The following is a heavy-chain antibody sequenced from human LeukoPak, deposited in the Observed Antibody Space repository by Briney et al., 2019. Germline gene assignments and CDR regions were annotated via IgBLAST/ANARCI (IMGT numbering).Heavy chain of an antibody. D-gene: IGHD6-19*01. J-gene: IGHJ3*02. CDR2: TRNSDNNM. V-gene: IGHV3-11*01. Sequence: PGGSLRLSCAASGFTFSDYNMGWMRQAPGKGLEWVSYTRNSDNNMFYADSVKGRFTITRDNAKYSVYLQMNSLRAEDTAVYYCARRIAGDGSHAFDIWGQGTMVTVSS. CDR1: GFTFSDYN. CDR3: ARRIAGDGSHAFDI.